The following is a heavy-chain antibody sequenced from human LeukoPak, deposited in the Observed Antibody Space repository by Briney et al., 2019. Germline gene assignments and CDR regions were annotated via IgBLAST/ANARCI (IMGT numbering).Heavy chain of an antibody. CDR1: GFTFTSYA. CDR2: VSGSGGST. CDR3: AKDDRIGWNGELFGYFDY. Sequence: GGSLRLSCAASGFTFTSYAMSWVRQAPGKGLEWVSTVSGSGGSTYYADSVKGRFTISRDNSKNTLFLQMNSLRAEDTAVYYCAKDDRIGWNGELFGYFDYWGQGTLVTVSS. V-gene: IGHV3-23*01. D-gene: IGHD3-10*01. J-gene: IGHJ4*02.